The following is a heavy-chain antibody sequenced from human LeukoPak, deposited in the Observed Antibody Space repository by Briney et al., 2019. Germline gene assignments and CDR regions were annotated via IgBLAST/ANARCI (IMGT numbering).Heavy chain of an antibody. Sequence: GGSLTLSCLVSGTTVSSNYMSWVRQAPGKGPDWVSIIHSDDSTYYSESVKGRFTISRDNFKNTLYLQMNNLRAEDTAVYYCARDAFYDSSGYCDYWGQGTLVTVSS. J-gene: IGHJ4*02. CDR3: ARDAFYDSSGYCDY. D-gene: IGHD3-22*01. CDR1: GTTVSSNY. V-gene: IGHV3-66*01. CDR2: IHSDDST.